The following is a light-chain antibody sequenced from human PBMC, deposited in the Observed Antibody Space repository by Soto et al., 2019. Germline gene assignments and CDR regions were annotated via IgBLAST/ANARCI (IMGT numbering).Light chain of an antibody. CDR1: SSDVGGHNY. CDR3: QSYDSDLSDYV. J-gene: IGLJ1*01. CDR2: SVS. V-gene: IGLV2-11*01. Sequence: QSVLAQPRSVSGSPGQSVTISCTGTSSDVGGHNYVSWYQQHPGKAPKLMISSVSKRPSGVPDRFSGSKSGTSASLAITGLQAEDEADYYCQSYDSDLSDYVFGAGTKVTVL.